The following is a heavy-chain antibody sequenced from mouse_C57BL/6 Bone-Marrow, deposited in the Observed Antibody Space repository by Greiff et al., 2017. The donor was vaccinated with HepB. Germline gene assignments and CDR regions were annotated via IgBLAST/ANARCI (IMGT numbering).Heavy chain of an antibody. CDR2: ISNGGGST. CDR1: GFTFSDYY. CDR3: ARASGWDDGLFAY. Sequence: EVKLLESGGGLVQPGGSLKLSCAASGFTFSDYYMYWVRQTPEKRLEWVAYISNGGGSTYYPDTVKGRFTISRDNAKNTLYLQMSRLKSEDTAMYYCARASGWDDGLFAYCGQGTLVTVSA. D-gene: IGHD3-1*01. V-gene: IGHV5-12*01. J-gene: IGHJ3*01.